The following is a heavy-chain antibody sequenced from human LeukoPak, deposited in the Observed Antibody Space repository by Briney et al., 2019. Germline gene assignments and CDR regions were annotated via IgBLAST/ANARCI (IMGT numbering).Heavy chain of an antibody. D-gene: IGHD5-12*01. CDR1: GGSISGDNYY. CDR3: ARGSASKWLRLQNYFDY. V-gene: IGHV4-61*02. Sequence: PSQTLSLTCTVSGGSISGDNYYWSWTRQPAGEGLEWIGRISTSGSTSYNPSLKSRVTISLDTSKNQFSLKVSSVTAADTAVYYCARGSASKWLRLQNYFDYWGQGPLVTVSS. CDR2: ISTSGST. J-gene: IGHJ4*02.